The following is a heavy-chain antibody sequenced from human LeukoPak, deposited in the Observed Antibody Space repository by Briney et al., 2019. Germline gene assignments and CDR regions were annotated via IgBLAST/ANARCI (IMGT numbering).Heavy chain of an antibody. CDR1: GFTFSSYW. CDR2: INSDGSST. CDR3: ARGGTGYSDSAGYYYDVFDY. Sequence: PGGSLRLSCAASGFTFSSYWMHWVRQAPGKGLVWVSRINSDGSSTSYADSVKGRFTISRDNAKNTLYLQMNSLRAEDTAVYFCARGGTGYSDSAGYYYDVFDYWGQGTLVTVSS. V-gene: IGHV3-74*01. D-gene: IGHD3-22*01. J-gene: IGHJ4*02.